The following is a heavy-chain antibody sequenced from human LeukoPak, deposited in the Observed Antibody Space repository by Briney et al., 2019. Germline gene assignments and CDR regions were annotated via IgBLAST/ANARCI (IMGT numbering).Heavy chain of an antibody. J-gene: IGHJ4*02. CDR3: ARDRVKGFDY. CDR1: GFTVSSNY. Sequence: PGGSLRLSCAASGFTVSSNYMSWVRQAPGRGLEWVSVIYSGGNTYYADSVKGRFTISRDNSKNTLYLQMNSLRAEDTAVYYCARDRVKGFDYWGQGTLVTVSS. V-gene: IGHV3-66*01. CDR2: IYSGGNT. D-gene: IGHD4-23*01.